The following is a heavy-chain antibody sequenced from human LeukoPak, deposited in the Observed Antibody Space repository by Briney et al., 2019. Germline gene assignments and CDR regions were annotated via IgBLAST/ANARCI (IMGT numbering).Heavy chain of an antibody. CDR1: GGSFSGYY. V-gene: IGHV4-34*01. Sequence: SETLSLTCAVYGGSFSGYYWSWIRQPPGKGLEWIEEINHSGSTNYNPSLKSRVTISVDTSKNQFSLKLSSVTAADTAVYYCARGRMYYDFWSGYYTTRQSYYYYMDVWGKGTTVTVYS. CDR3: ARGRMYYDFWSGYYTTRQSYYYYMDV. CDR2: INHSGST. J-gene: IGHJ6*03. D-gene: IGHD3-3*01.